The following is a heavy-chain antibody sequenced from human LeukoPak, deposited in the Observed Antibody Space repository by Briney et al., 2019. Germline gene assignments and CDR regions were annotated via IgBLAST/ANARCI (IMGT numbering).Heavy chain of an antibody. J-gene: IGHJ4*02. V-gene: IGHV3-23*01. D-gene: IGHD2-15*01. CDR2: ISGSGGST. CDR3: ANSPYCSGGSCYWEPDS. CDR1: GFTFSNYA. Sequence: PGGSLRLSCAASGFTFSNYAMSWVRQAPGKGLEWVSGISGSGGSTYYADSVKGRFTISRDNSKNTLYLQMNSLRAEDTAVYYCANSPYCSGGSCYWEPDSWGQGTLVTVSS.